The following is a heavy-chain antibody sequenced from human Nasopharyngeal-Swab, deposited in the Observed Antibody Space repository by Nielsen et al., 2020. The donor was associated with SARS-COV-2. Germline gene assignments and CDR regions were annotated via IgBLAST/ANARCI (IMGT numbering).Heavy chain of an antibody. V-gene: IGHV3-33*01. CDR1: GFTFSSYG. D-gene: IGHD5-12*01. Sequence: GGSLRLSCAASGFTFSSYGMHWVRQAPGKGLEWVAVTWYDESNKYYADSVKGRITISRDNSKNTLYLQMNNLRAEDTAVYYCARDRGATTYDMDVWGQGTTVTVSS. J-gene: IGHJ6*02. CDR3: ARDRGATTYDMDV. CDR2: TWYDESNK.